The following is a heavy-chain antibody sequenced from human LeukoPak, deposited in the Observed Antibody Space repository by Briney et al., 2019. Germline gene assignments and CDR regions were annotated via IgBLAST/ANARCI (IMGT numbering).Heavy chain of an antibody. CDR1: GFTFSSYG. V-gene: IGHV3-33*01. CDR2: IWYDGSNK. J-gene: IGHJ4*02. D-gene: IGHD1-7*01. CDR3: ARDWAGVELALDY. Sequence: GGSLRLSCAASGFTFSSYGMHWVRQAPGKGLEWVAVIWYDGSNKYYADSVKGRSTISRDNSKNTLYLQMNSLRDEDTAVYYCARDWAGVELALDYWGQGTLVTVSS.